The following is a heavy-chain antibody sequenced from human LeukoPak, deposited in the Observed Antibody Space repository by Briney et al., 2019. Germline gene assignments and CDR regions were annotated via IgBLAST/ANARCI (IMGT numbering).Heavy chain of an antibody. J-gene: IGHJ4*02. V-gene: IGHV3-30-3*01. CDR3: ARPFHWFFDY. D-gene: IGHD3-10*01. CDR2: ISYDGNNE. Sequence: QSGGSLRLSCAASGFAFSSYAMHWVRQAPGKGLEWVAVISYDGNNEYYADSVKGRFTISRDNSKNTLYLQMNSLRTEDTAVYYCARPFHWFFDYWGQGTLVTVSS. CDR1: GFAFSSYA.